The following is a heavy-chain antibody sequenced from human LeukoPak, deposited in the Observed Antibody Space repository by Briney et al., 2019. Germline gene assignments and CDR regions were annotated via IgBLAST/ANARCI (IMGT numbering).Heavy chain of an antibody. J-gene: IGHJ4*02. Sequence: SETLSLTCTVSGGSISSSSYYWGWIRQPPGKGLEWIGSIYYSGSTYYKPSLKSRVTISVDTSKNQFSLKLSSVTAADTAVSNCARAQSGSYRSFDYWGQGTRVTVSS. V-gene: IGHV4-39*01. CDR1: GGSISSSSYY. CDR3: ARAQSGSYRSFDY. D-gene: IGHD1-26*01. CDR2: IYYSGST.